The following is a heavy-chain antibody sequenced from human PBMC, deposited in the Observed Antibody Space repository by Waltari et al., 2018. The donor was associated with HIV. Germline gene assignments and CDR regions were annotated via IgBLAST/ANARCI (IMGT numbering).Heavy chain of an antibody. CDR3: ARGDIVVVPAASDYYGMDV. D-gene: IGHD2-2*01. J-gene: IGHJ6*02. Sequence: QVQLVQSGAEVKKPGATSYAMHWVRQAPGQRLEWMGWINAGNGNTKYSQKFQGRVTITRDTSASTAYMELSSLRSEDTAVYYCARGDIVVVPAASDYYGMDVWGQGTTVTVSS. CDR1: TSYA. CDR2: INAGNGNT. V-gene: IGHV1-3*01.